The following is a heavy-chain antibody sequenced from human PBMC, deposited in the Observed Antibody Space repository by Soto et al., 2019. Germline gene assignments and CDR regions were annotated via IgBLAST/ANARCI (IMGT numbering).Heavy chain of an antibody. D-gene: IGHD2-2*01. CDR1: GYSFTSYW. Sequence: GASLKISCKGSGYSFTSYWIGWVRQMPGKGLEWMGIIYPGDSDTRYSPSFQGQVTISADKSISTAYLQWSSLKASDTAMYYCARQIVAPDSPPAYWGQGSLVTVSS. J-gene: IGHJ4*02. CDR2: IYPGDSDT. CDR3: ARQIVAPDSPPAY. V-gene: IGHV5-51*01.